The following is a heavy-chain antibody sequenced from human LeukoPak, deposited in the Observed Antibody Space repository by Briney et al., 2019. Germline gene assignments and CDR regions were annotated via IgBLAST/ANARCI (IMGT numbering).Heavy chain of an antibody. J-gene: IGHJ5*02. CDR1: GFTFSSYA. Sequence: PGGSLRLSCAASGFTFSSYAMHCVRQPPGKGLEWVTMISYDGSTKYYTDSVKGRFTISRDNSKNTLYLQMNSLRTEDTALYYCARDHSLEYGNWFDPWGQGTLVTVSS. V-gene: IGHV3-30*04. CDR2: ISYDGSTK. CDR3: ARDHSLEYGNWFDP. D-gene: IGHD3-3*01.